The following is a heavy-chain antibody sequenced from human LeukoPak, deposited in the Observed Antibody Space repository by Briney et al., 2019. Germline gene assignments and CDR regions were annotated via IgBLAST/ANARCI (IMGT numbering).Heavy chain of an antibody. CDR2: ISAYNGNT. D-gene: IGHD1-26*01. V-gene: IGHV1-18*01. J-gene: IGHJ4*02. CDR3: VRDRGELPHSHFDY. Sequence: GASVKVSCKASGYTFTSYGISWVRQAPGQGLEWMGWISAYNGNTNYAQKLQGRVTMTTDTSTSTAYMELRSLRSDDTAVYYCVRDRGELPHSHFDYWGQGSLVTVSS. CDR1: GYTFTSYG.